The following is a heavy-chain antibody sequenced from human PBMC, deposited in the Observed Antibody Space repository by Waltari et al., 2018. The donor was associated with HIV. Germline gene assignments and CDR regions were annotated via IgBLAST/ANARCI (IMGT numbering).Heavy chain of an antibody. CDR3: AGGRYYDSSGSPYGMDV. V-gene: IGHV1-46*01. J-gene: IGHJ6*02. D-gene: IGHD3-22*01. CDR1: GYTFTSYY. Sequence: QVQLVQSGAEVKKPGASVKVSCKASGYTFTSYYMHWVRQAPGQGLEWMGIINPSGGSTSYAQKFQGRVTMTRDTSTSTVYMELSSLRSEDTAVYYCAGGRYYDSSGSPYGMDVWGQGTTVTVSS. CDR2: INPSGGST.